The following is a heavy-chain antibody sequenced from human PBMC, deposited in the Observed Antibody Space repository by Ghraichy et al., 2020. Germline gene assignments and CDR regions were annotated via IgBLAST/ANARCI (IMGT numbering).Heavy chain of an antibody. V-gene: IGHV4-34*01. CDR3: ARYRSGYYSGKSLDY. CDR2: INHSGST. J-gene: IGHJ4*02. Sequence: SETLSLTCAVYGGSFSGYYWSWIRQPPGKGLEWIGEINHSGSTNYNPSLKSRVTISVDTSKNQFSLKLSSVTAADTAVYYCARYRSGYYSGKSLDYWGQGTLVTVSS. CDR1: GGSFSGYY. D-gene: IGHD3-22*01.